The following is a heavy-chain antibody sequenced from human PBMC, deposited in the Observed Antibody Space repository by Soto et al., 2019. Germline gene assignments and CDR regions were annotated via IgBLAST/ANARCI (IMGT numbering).Heavy chain of an antibody. CDR2: IIPIFGTA. D-gene: IGHD3-22*01. J-gene: IGHJ4*02. CDR3: ASSLDYYDSSGYAFDY. V-gene: IGHV1-69*13. Sequence: SVKVSCKASGGTFSSYAISWVRQAPGQGLEWMGGIIPIFGTANYAQKFQGRVTITADESTSTAYMELSSLRSEDTAVYYCASSLDYYDSSGYAFDYWGQGTLVTVPQ. CDR1: GGTFSSYA.